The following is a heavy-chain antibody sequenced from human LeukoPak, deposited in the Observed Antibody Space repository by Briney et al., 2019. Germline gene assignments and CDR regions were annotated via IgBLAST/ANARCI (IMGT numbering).Heavy chain of an antibody. CDR2: ISGSGSGGTT. CDR1: GFTFSSYA. CDR3: ANLFYGNSDQSPHY. D-gene: IGHD4-23*01. Sequence: QPGGSLRLSCAASGFTFSSYAMSWVRQAPGKGLEWVAGISGSGSGGTTYYADSVKGRFTISRDNSKNTLYLQMSSLRAEDTAVYYCANLFYGNSDQSPHYWGQGPLVPVSS. V-gene: IGHV3-23*01. J-gene: IGHJ4*02.